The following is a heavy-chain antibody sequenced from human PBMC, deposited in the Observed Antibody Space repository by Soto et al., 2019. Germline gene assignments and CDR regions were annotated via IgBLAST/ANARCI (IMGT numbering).Heavy chain of an antibody. CDR1: GGTFSSYT. CDR2: IIPILGIA. Sequence: QVQLVQSGAEVKKPGSSVKVSCKASGGTFSSYTISWVRQAPGQGLEWMGRIIPILGIANYAQKFQGRVTITADKSTGKAYMEVSSMRSEDTAVYCCARDVTMVRGVIIIAYYGMDVWGQGTTVTVSS. V-gene: IGHV1-69*08. D-gene: IGHD3-10*01. CDR3: ARDVTMVRGVIIIAYYGMDV. J-gene: IGHJ6*02.